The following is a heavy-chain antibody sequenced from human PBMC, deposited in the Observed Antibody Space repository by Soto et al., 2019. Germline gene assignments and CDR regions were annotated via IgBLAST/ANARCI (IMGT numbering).Heavy chain of an antibody. J-gene: IGHJ6*02. Sequence: GSVRLSCVASGFTFDSCGMNWVRQAPGKGLEWVAGVSPHAANTYYADSVRGRFIISRDDSRKTVSLDMNSLRGEDTAVYYCARVPPYYYDFWSGYYTGDYYYYGMDVWGQGTTVTVSS. CDR2: VSPHAANT. V-gene: IGHV3-23*01. D-gene: IGHD3-3*01. CDR1: GFTFDSCG. CDR3: ARVPPYYYDFWSGYYTGDYYYYGMDV.